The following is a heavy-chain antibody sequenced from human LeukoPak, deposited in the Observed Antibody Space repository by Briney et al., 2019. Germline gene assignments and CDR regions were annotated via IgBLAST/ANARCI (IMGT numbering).Heavy chain of an antibody. CDR1: GFTFSSYG. J-gene: IGHJ4*02. Sequence: PGGSLRLSCAASGFTFSSYGIHWVRQAPGKGLEWLALISYDGNNEYYADSVKGRFTISRDNAKNTLYLQMSTLRAEDTAVYYCARDKYNVLTAYSSFDYWGQGTLVTVSS. D-gene: IGHD3-9*01. CDR3: ARDKYNVLTAYSSFDY. V-gene: IGHV3-30*03. CDR2: ISYDGNNE.